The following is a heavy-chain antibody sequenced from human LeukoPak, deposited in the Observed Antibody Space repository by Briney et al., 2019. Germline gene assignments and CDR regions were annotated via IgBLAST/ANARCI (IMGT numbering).Heavy chain of an antibody. Sequence: PGGSLRLSCAASGFTFSRYWMSWVRQAPGKGLEWVSAISGSGGSTYYADSVKGRFTISRDNSKNTLYLQMNSLRAEDTAVYYCAKAETYYDFWSGYRELHYFDYWGQGTLVTVSS. D-gene: IGHD3-3*01. CDR2: ISGSGGST. CDR1: GFTFSRYW. CDR3: AKAETYYDFWSGYRELHYFDY. V-gene: IGHV3-23*01. J-gene: IGHJ4*02.